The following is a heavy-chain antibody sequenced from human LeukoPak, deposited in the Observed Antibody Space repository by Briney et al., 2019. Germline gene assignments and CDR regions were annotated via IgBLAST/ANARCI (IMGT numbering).Heavy chain of an antibody. J-gene: IGHJ4*02. Sequence: GRSLRLSCAASGFTFSGYGMHWVRQGPGKGLEWVAVIWYDGSNKYYADSVKGRFTISRDNSKNTLYLQMNSLRAEDTAVYYCASPRWLNDYWGQGTLVTVSS. CDR2: IWYDGSNK. D-gene: IGHD4-23*01. CDR3: ASPRWLNDY. V-gene: IGHV3-33*01. CDR1: GFTFSGYG.